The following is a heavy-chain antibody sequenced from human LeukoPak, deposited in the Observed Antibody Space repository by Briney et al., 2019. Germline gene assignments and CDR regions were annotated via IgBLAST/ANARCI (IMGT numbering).Heavy chain of an antibody. D-gene: IGHD1-26*01. V-gene: IGHV3-7*01. Sequence: GGSLRLSWAAAGFTFSVYWMSWVRQAPGKGLEWVANIKENGREKYYADSVKGRFTISRDNAKNSLYLEMNSLRAEDTAVYFCARDLVGASYYWGQGTLVTVSS. CDR1: GFTFSVYW. CDR2: IKENGREK. J-gene: IGHJ4*02. CDR3: ARDLVGASYY.